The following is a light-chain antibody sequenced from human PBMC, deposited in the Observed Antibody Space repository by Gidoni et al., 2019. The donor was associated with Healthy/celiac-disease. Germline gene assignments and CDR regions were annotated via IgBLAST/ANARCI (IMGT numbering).Light chain of an antibody. V-gene: IGKV3-15*01. CDR2: GAS. J-gene: IGKJ2*01. CDR3: QQYNNWPPNX. CDR1: QSVSSN. Sequence: EIVMTQSPATLSVSPGERATLSCRASQSVSSNLAWYQQKPGQAPRLLIYGASTRATGIPARFSGSGSGTEFTLTISSLQSEDFAVYYCQQYNNWPPNXFXQGTKLEIK.